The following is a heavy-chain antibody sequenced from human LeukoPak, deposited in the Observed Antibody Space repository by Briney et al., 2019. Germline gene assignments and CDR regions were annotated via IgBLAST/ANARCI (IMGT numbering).Heavy chain of an antibody. D-gene: IGHD3-10*01. V-gene: IGHV3-21*01. CDR1: GFTFSSFR. Sequence: GGSLRLSCAASGFTFSSFRMTWVRQAPGKGLEWVSSISSTSSYIYYADSLKGRFTISRDNAKNSLYPQIDSLRAEDTAVYYCARAHLKFGETRALDIWGQGTMVTVSS. CDR2: ISSTSSYI. J-gene: IGHJ3*02. CDR3: ARAHLKFGETRALDI.